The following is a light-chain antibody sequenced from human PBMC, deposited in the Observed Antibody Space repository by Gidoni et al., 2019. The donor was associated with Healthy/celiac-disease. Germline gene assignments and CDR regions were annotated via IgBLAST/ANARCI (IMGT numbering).Light chain of an antibody. V-gene: IGKV2-28*01. Sequence: DIVMTQSPLSLPVTPGEPASSSCRSSQSLLHSNGYNYLDWYLQKPGQSPQLLIYLGSNRASGVPDRFSGSGSGTDFTLKISRVEAEDVGVYYCMQALQPMYTFGQGTKLEIK. J-gene: IGKJ2*01. CDR3: MQALQPMYT. CDR1: QSLLHSNGYNY. CDR2: LGS.